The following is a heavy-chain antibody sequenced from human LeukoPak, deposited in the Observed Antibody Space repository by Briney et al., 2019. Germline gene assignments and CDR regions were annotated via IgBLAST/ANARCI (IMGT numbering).Heavy chain of an antibody. V-gene: IGHV3-23*01. Sequence: PGGPLRLSCAASGFTFSSYAMSWVRQAPGKGLEWVSAISGSGGSTYYADSVKGRFTISRDNSKNTLYLQMNSLRAEDTAVYYCARGEYYDILTGYRGRGHYFDYWGQGTLVTVSS. CDR3: ARGEYYDILTGYRGRGHYFDY. D-gene: IGHD3-9*01. J-gene: IGHJ4*02. CDR1: GFTFSSYA. CDR2: ISGSGGST.